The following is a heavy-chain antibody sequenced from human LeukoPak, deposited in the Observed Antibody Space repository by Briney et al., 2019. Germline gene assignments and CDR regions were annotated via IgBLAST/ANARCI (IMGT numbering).Heavy chain of an antibody. J-gene: IGHJ4*02. CDR1: GGSISSSDW. CDR3: ARRRKVVRAGFDY. CDR2: ISHSGTT. V-gene: IGHV4-4*02. Sequence: PSGTLSLTCAVSGGSISSSDWWSWVRQPPEKGLEWIGEISHSGTTHYNPSLKSRVTMSVDTSKDQFSLKLMSVTAADTGVYYCARRRKVVRAGFDYWGQGTRVIVSS. D-gene: IGHD2-21*01.